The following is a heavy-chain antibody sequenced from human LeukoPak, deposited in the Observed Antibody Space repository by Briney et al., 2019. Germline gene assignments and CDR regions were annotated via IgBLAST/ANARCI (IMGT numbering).Heavy chain of an antibody. V-gene: IGHV3-23*01. D-gene: IGHD2-2*01. Sequence: GGSLRLSCVASGFTFSSYAMSWVRQAPGKGLEWVSGITSSGSSPYTAASVKGRFTISRDNSKNTLHLEMNSLRAEDTGVYYCAKGGRCSTTSCWYYWGQGTQVTVSS. CDR1: GFTFSSYA. CDR2: ITSSGSSP. J-gene: IGHJ4*02. CDR3: AKGGRCSTTSCWYY.